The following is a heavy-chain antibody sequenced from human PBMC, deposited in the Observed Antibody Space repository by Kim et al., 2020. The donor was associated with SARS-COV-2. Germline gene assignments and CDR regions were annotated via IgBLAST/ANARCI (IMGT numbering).Heavy chain of an antibody. Sequence: GGSLRLSCAASGFTFTEAWMSWVRQAPGKGLESVARIKSKRDGGTIDYAAPVKGRYTISRDDSKNTLYLQMNSLKTEDTAVYYCTTDDWDWGQGTLVTVSS. V-gene: IGHV3-15*01. CDR3: TTDDWD. D-gene: IGHD3-9*01. CDR1: GFTFTEAW. J-gene: IGHJ4*02. CDR2: IKSKRDGGTI.